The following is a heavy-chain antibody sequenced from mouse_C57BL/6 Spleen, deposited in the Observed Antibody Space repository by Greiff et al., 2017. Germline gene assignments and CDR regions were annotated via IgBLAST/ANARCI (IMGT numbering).Heavy chain of an antibody. CDR2: INPSTGGT. CDR3: ARGDSNYFDY. J-gene: IGHJ2*01. Sequence: VQLQQSGPELVKPGASVKISCKASGYSFTGYYMNWVKQSPEKSLEWIGEINPSTGGTTYNQKFKAKATLTVDKSSSTAYMQLKSLTSEDSAVYYCARGDSNYFDYWGQGTTPTVSS. V-gene: IGHV1-42*01. D-gene: IGHD2-5*01. CDR1: GYSFTGYY.